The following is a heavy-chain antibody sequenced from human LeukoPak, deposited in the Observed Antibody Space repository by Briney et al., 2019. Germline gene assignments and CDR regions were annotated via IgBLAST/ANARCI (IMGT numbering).Heavy chain of an antibody. Sequence: GSLRLSCAASGFTFRSYWMSWVRQAPGKGLEWVTNIKQDGSEKYYVDSVKGRFTISRDNAKNSLYLQMNSLRAEDTAVYYCARAPYSSSWYGPPDYWGQGTLVTVSS. CDR2: IKQDGSEK. CDR1: GFTFRSYW. CDR3: ARAPYSSSWYGPPDY. J-gene: IGHJ4*02. V-gene: IGHV3-7*01. D-gene: IGHD6-13*01.